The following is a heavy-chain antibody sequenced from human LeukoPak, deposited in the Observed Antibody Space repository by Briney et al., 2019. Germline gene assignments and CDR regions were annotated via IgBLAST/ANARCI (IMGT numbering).Heavy chain of an antibody. V-gene: IGHV1-2*02. CDR1: GYTFTGYY. J-gene: IGHJ4*02. Sequence: ASVKVSCKASGYTFTGYYMHWVRQASGQGLEWMGWINPNSGGTNYAQKFQGRVTMTRDTSISTAYMELSRLRSDDTAVYYCASDRLCSGGSCYSGELDYWGQGTLVTVSS. D-gene: IGHD2-15*01. CDR2: INPNSGGT. CDR3: ASDRLCSGGSCYSGELDY.